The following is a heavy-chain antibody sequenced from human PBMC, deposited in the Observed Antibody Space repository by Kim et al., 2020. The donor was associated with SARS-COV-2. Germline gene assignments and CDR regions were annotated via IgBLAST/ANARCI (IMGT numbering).Heavy chain of an antibody. CDR3: ARLGGSSWQFDY. D-gene: IGHD6-13*01. Sequence: YRVDSVKGRYTISRDNAKNSLYPEVNGLSAEDTAVYYCARLGGSSWQFDYWGQGTLVTVSS. J-gene: IGHJ4*02. V-gene: IGHV3-7*03.